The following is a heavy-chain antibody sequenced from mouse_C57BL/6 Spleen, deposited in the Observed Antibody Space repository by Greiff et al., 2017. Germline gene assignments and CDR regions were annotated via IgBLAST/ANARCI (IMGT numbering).Heavy chain of an antibody. D-gene: IGHD2-3*01. Sequence: QVQLQQSGAELVRPRASVTLSCKASGYTFTDYEMHWVKQTPVHGLEWIGAIDPETGGTAYNQKFKGKAILTADKSSSTAYMELRSLTSEDSAVYYCTRRDGYYDYWGQGTTLTVSS. CDR3: TRRDGYYDY. CDR1: GYTFTDYE. V-gene: IGHV1-15*01. J-gene: IGHJ2*01. CDR2: IDPETGGT.